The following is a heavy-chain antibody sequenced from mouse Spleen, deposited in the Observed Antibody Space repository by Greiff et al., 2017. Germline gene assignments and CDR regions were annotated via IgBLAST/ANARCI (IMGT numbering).Heavy chain of an antibody. J-gene: IGHJ2*01. CDR2: ISSGGSYT. Sequence: EVQLMESGGGLVKPGGSLKLSCAASGFTFSSYAMSWVRQTPEKRLEWVATISSGGSYTYYPDSVKGRFTISRDNAKNTLYLQMSSLRSEDTAMYYCARRDYGNYYFDYWGQGTTLTVSS. CDR3: ARRDYGNYYFDY. D-gene: IGHD2-1*01. V-gene: IGHV5-9-3*01. CDR1: GFTFSSYA.